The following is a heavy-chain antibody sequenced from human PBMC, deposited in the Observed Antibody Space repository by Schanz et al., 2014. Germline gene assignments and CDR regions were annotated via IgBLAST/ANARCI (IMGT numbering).Heavy chain of an antibody. J-gene: IGHJ3*01. CDR3: ARNVIATGRAFDL. D-gene: IGHD6-13*01. CDR1: GYTFTSYG. Sequence: QVQLVQSGTEVKKPGASVKVSCKASGYTFTSYGVSWVRQAPGQGLEWMGWISTYTGNTNYAQRLQDRVTMTTDTEKSTAYMELMWMSEEEKAVYYCARNVIATGRAFDLWGPGTMVTVS. CDR2: ISTYTGNT. V-gene: IGHV1-18*04.